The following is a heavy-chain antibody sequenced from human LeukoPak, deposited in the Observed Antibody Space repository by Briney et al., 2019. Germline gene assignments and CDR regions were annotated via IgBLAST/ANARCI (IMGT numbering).Heavy chain of an antibody. CDR2: ISSSGSTI. D-gene: IGHD6-13*01. J-gene: IGHJ3*02. CDR1: GFTFSDYY. CDR3: ARPRSGWSPYDAFDI. Sequence: GGSLRLSCAASGFTFSDYYMSWIRQAPGRGLEWVSYISSSGSTIYYADSVKGRFTISRDNAKNSLYLQMNSLRAEDTAVYYCARPRSGWSPYDAFDIWGQGTMVTVSS. V-gene: IGHV3-11*01.